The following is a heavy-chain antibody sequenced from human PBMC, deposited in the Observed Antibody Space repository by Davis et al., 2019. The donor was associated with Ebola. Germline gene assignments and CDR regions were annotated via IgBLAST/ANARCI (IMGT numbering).Heavy chain of an antibody. CDR3: ATREEAEMATTGEDY. Sequence: GESLKISCAASGFTFSSYWMHWVRQAPGKGLVWVSRINSDGSSTSYADSVKGRFTISRDNSKNTLYLQMNSLRAEDTAVYYCATREEAEMATTGEDYWGQGTLVTVSS. V-gene: IGHV3-74*01. J-gene: IGHJ4*02. D-gene: IGHD5-24*01. CDR2: INSDGSST. CDR1: GFTFSSYW.